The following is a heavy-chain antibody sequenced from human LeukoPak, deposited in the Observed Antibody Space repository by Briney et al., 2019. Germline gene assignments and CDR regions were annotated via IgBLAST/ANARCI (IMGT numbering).Heavy chain of an antibody. D-gene: IGHD3-22*01. CDR2: ILYDGNDK. J-gene: IGHJ4*02. CDR1: GFTFSSYG. V-gene: IGHV3-30*02. Sequence: GGSLRLSCAASGFTFSSYGMHWVRQAPGKGLEWVAFILYDGNDKYYADSVKGRFTITRDNSKNTLYQQMNSLRTEDTAVYYCAKGTGYYDRRPYLSPDENWGQGTLLTVSS. CDR3: AKGTGYYDRRPYLSPDEN.